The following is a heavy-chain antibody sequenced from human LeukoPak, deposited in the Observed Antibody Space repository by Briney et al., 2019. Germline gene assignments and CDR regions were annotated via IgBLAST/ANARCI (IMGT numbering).Heavy chain of an antibody. CDR3: ATDRHSSSWPDY. CDR1: GYTLTELS. D-gene: IGHD6-13*01. CDR2: FDPEDGET. J-gene: IGHJ4*02. V-gene: IGHV1-24*01. Sequence: ASVKVSCKVSGYTLTELSMHWVRQAPGKGLEWMGGFDPEDGETIYAQKFQGRVTMTEDTSTDTAYMELSSLRSEDTAVYYCATDRHSSSWPDYWGQGTLVTVSS.